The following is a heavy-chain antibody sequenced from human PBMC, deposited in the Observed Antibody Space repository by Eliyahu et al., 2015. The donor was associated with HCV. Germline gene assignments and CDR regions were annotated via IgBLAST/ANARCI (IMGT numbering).Heavy chain of an antibody. J-gene: IGHJ4*02. CDR1: GGSISSSSYY. CDR2: IYYSGST. V-gene: IGHV4-39*01. Sequence: QLQLQESGPGLVKPSETLSLTCTVPGGSISSSSYYWGWIRQPPGKGLEWIGSIYYSGSTYYNPSLKSRVTISVDTSKNQFSLKLSSVTAADTAVYYCASSREDYGGNSGYFDYWGQGTLVTVSS. D-gene: IGHD4-23*01. CDR3: ASSREDYGGNSGYFDY.